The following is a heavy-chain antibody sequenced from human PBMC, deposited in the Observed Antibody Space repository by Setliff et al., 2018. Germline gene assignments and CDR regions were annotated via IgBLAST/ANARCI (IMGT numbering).Heavy chain of an antibody. Sequence: SETLSLTCTVSGASISSYHWNWLRQPAGKGLEWIGRLSDSGRTTYNPSLKSRVTISMDTSKNQFSLKVSSVTAADTAVYYCARSFSRREKFLLDYWGQGALVTVSS. CDR3: ARSFSRREKFLLDY. CDR1: GASISSYH. CDR2: LSDSGRT. J-gene: IGHJ4*02. V-gene: IGHV4-4*07.